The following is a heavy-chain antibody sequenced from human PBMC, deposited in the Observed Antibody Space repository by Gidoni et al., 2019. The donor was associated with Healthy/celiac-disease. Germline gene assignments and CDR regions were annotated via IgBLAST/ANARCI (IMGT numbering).Heavy chain of an antibody. J-gene: IGHJ3*02. V-gene: IGHV3-9*01. Sequence: EVQLVVSGGGLVQPGRSLRLSCAASGFTFDHYDMHWVRQAPGKGLEWVSGISWNSGSIGYADSVKGRFTISRDNAKNSLYLQMNSLRAEDTALYYCAKDKGAGTTVVISAFDIWGQGTMVTVSS. CDR3: AKDKGAGTTVVISAFDI. CDR1: GFTFDHYD. D-gene: IGHD4-17*01. CDR2: ISWNSGSI.